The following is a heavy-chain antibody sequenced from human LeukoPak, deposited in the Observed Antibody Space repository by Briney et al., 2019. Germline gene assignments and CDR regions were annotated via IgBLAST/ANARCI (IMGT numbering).Heavy chain of an antibody. V-gene: IGHV4-4*07. CDR2: IYTSGRT. Sequence: SETLSLTCTVSGGSISSYYWRWIRQPAGKGLEWIVRIYTSGRTNYNPSLKSRVTISVDKSKNQFSLKLSSVTAADTAVYYCAGRVYGDPSFDYWGQGTLVTVSS. D-gene: IGHD4-17*01. CDR3: AGRVYGDPSFDY. J-gene: IGHJ4*02. CDR1: GGSISSYY.